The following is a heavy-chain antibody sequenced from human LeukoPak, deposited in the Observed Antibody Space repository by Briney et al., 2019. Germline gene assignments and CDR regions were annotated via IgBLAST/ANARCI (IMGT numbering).Heavy chain of an antibody. V-gene: IGHV3-9*01. D-gene: IGHD3-3*01. CDR1: GFTFDDYA. Sequence: GGSLRLSCAASGFTFDDYAMHWVRQAPGKGLEWVSGISWNSGSIRYADSVKGRFTISRDNAKNSLYLQMNSLRAEDTALYYCAKARDKIFGVVWSAYYYYYMDVWRKGPTVTVSS. CDR3: AKARDKIFGVVWSAYYYYYMDV. CDR2: ISWNSGSI. J-gene: IGHJ6*03.